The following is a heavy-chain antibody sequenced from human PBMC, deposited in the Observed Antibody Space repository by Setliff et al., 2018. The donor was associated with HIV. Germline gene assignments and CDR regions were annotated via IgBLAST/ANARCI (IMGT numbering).Heavy chain of an antibody. Sequence: GGSLRLSCAASGFIFSSYTMNWVRQAPGKGLEWVSSISSSSSYIYYADSLKGRFTISRDNAKNSLYLQMNSLRAEDTAVYYCARDPYPYFDYGDWYFDLWGRGTLVTVSS. CDR1: GFIFSSYT. D-gene: IGHD4-17*01. J-gene: IGHJ2*01. V-gene: IGHV3-21*01. CDR2: ISSSSSYI. CDR3: ARDPYPYFDYGDWYFDL.